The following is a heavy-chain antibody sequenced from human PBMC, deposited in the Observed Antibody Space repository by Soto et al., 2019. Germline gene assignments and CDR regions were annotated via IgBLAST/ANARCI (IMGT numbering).Heavy chain of an antibody. D-gene: IGHD3-10*01. J-gene: IGHJ4*02. Sequence: EVQLLESGGGLVQPGGSLRLSCGVSGFTFNDFEMNWVRQAPGKGPEWLAYIDGSGATKKYADSERGRFTISRDNPNNSLFLQMSSLSAADTAIYYCARGFGRFNYWGQGTLVSVSS. CDR3: ARGFGRFNY. CDR1: GFTFNDFE. V-gene: IGHV3-48*03. CDR2: IDGSGATK.